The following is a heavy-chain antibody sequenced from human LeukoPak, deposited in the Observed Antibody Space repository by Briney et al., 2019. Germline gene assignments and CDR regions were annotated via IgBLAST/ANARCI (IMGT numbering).Heavy chain of an antibody. CDR2: INSDGSST. Sequence: GGSLRLSCAASGFTFSSYWMHWVRQAPGKGLVWVSRINSDGSSTSYADSVKGRFTISRDNAKNTLYLQMNSLRAEDTAVYYCAKDSVSGSYNHYYYYMDVWGKGTTVTVSS. CDR1: GFTFSSYW. D-gene: IGHD1-26*01. CDR3: AKDSVSGSYNHYYYYMDV. J-gene: IGHJ6*03. V-gene: IGHV3-74*01.